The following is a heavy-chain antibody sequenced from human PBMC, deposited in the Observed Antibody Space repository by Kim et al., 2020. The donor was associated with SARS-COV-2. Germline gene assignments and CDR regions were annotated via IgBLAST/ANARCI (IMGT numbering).Heavy chain of an antibody. V-gene: IGHV1-69*13. J-gene: IGHJ6*02. CDR1: GGTFSSYA. CDR2: IIPIFGTA. D-gene: IGHD3-10*02. CDR3: ATAGPTVRGVIIYYYYGMDV. Sequence: SVKVSCKASGGTFSSYAISWVRQAPGQGLEWMGGIIPIFGTANYAQKFQGRVTITADESTSTAYMELSSLRSEDTAVYYCATAGPTVRGVIIYYYYGMDVWGQGTTVTVSS.